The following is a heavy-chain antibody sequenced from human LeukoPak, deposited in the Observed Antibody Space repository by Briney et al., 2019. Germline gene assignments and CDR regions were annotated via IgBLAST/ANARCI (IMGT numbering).Heavy chain of an antibody. CDR3: AKDRDIVVVVAATPDGMDV. CDR2: ISGDGGST. Sequence: GSLRLSCAASGFTFDDYAMHWVRQAPGKGLEWVSLISGDGGSTYYADSVKGRFTISRDNSKNSLYLQMNSLRTEDTALYYCAKDRDIVVVVAATPDGMDVWGQGTTVTVSS. D-gene: IGHD2-15*01. J-gene: IGHJ6*02. V-gene: IGHV3-43*02. CDR1: GFTFDDYA.